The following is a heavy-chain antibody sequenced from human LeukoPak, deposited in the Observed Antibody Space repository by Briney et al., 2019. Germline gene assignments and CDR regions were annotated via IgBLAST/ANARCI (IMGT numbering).Heavy chain of an antibody. CDR2: MSFDGTHI. CDR3: ARCSGYGMDV. V-gene: IGHV3-30-3*01. J-gene: IGHJ6*02. CDR1: GFTFSSYA. Sequence: GGSLRLSCAASGFTFSSYAMHWVRQAPGKGLEWVAVMSFDGTHIYYADSVKGRFTISRDNSKNTLYLQMNSLRAEDTAVYYCARCSGYGMDVWGQGTTVTVSS. D-gene: IGHD3-10*02.